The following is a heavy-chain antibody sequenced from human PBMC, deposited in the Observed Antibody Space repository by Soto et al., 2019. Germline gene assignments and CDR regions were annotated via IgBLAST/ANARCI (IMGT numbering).Heavy chain of an antibody. D-gene: IGHD3-22*01. CDR1: GYTFTSYG. V-gene: IGHV1-18*04. CDR3: ARGTYYYDSSGYYPHAFDI. Sequence: ASVKVSCKASGYTFTSYGISWVRQAPGQGLEWMGWISAYNGNTNYAQKLQGRVTMTTDTSTSTAYMELRSLRSDDTAVYYCARGTYYYDSSGYYPHAFDIWGQGTMVPVAS. J-gene: IGHJ3*02. CDR2: ISAYNGNT.